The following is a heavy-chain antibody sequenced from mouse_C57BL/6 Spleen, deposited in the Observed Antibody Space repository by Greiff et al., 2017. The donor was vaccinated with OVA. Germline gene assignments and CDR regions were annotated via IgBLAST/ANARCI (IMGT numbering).Heavy chain of an antibody. CDR1: GFSLTSYG. J-gene: IGHJ4*01. D-gene: IGHD1-1*01. CDR3: ASPYYYGSRWAMDY. V-gene: IGHV2-2*01. Sequence: VQLQESGPGLVQPSQRLSITCTVSGFSLTSYGVHWVRQSPGKGLEWLGVIWSGGSTDYNAAFISRLSISKDNSKSQVFFKMNSLQADDTAIYYCASPYYYGSRWAMDYWGQGTSVTVSS. CDR2: IWSGGST.